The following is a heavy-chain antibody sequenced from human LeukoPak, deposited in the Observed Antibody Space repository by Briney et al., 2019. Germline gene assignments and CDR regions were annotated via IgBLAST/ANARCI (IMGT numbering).Heavy chain of an antibody. CDR1: GGSISSGGYY. CDR2: IYHSGST. CDR3: ARQYYDILTGYVRGWFDP. J-gene: IGHJ5*02. Sequence: PSQTLSLTCTVFGGSISSGGYYWSWIRQPPGKGLEWIGYIYHSGSTYYNPSLKSRVTISVDTSKNQFSLKLSSVTAADTAVYYCARQYYDILTGYVRGWFDPWGQGTLVTVSS. V-gene: IGHV4-30-2*01. D-gene: IGHD3-9*01.